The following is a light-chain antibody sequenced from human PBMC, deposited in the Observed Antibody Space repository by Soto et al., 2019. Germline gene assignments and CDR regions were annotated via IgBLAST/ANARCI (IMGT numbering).Light chain of an antibody. CDR1: QGVSGS. CDR3: QQRTNWRLT. V-gene: IGKV3-11*01. Sequence: EIVLTQSPATLSLSPGERATLSCRTSQGVSGSLAWYQQKPGQAPRLLIYDASNRATGIPARFSGSGSGTEFTLTISSLEPEDFAVYYCQQRTNWRLTFGGGTKVEIK. CDR2: DAS. J-gene: IGKJ4*01.